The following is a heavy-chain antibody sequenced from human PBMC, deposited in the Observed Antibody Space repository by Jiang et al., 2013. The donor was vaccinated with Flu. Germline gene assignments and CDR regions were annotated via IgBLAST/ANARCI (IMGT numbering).Heavy chain of an antibody. D-gene: IGHD3-16*01. CDR2: INHSGST. CDR3: ARGLGTPGAFDI. J-gene: IGHJ3*02. Sequence: LLKPSETLSLTCAVYGGSFSGYYWSWIRQPPGKGLEWIGEINHSGSTNYNPSLKSRVTISVDTSKNQFSLKLSSVTAADTAVYYCARGLGTPGAFDIWGQGTMVTVSS. V-gene: IGHV4-34*01. CDR1: GGSFSGYY.